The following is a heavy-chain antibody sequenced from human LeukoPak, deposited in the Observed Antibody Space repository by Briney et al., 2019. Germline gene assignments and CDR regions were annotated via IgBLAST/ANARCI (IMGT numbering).Heavy chain of an antibody. V-gene: IGHV1-2*02. CDR2: INPNSGGT. D-gene: IGHD6-13*01. CDR3: ARDSSLYSSSWYRLLDY. CDR1: GYTFTGYY. Sequence: ASVKVSCKPSGYTFTGYYIQWVRQAPRQGLEWMGWINPNSGGTNYAQKFQGRVTMTRDTSISTAYMELRSLRSDDTAVYYCARDSSLYSSSWYRLLDYWGQGTLVTVSS. J-gene: IGHJ4*02.